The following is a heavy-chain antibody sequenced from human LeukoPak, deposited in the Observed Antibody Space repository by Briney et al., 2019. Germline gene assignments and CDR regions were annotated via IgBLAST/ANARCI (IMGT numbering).Heavy chain of an antibody. V-gene: IGHV3-7*05. Sequence: GGSLRLSCAASGFGFSDYWMSWVRQAPGKGLEWVASIKEDESEKYYVDSVKGRSTISRDNARNSLFLQMNYLRAEDTAVYYCARDRPYSSSTLGVWGQGTTVTVSS. D-gene: IGHD6-13*01. CDR2: IKEDESEK. J-gene: IGHJ6*02. CDR1: GFGFSDYW. CDR3: ARDRPYSSSTLGV.